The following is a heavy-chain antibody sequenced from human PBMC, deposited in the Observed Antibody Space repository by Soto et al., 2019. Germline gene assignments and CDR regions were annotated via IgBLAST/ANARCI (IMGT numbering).Heavy chain of an antibody. Sequence: ASVKVSCKASGYSFTSLDINWVRQTAGQGLEWMGWMQPSTGRTGYAQKFQGRVTMTRDTSINTAYMELATLTSDDTAFYYCARGVSAGVDYWGQGTLVTVSS. D-gene: IGHD1-26*01. CDR1: GYSFTSLD. J-gene: IGHJ4*02. CDR3: ARGVSAGVDY. V-gene: IGHV1-8*01. CDR2: MQPSTGRT.